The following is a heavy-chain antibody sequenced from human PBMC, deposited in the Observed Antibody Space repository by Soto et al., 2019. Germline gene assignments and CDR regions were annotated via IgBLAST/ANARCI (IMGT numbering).Heavy chain of an antibody. Sequence: SETLSLTCTVSCGSISSGGYYWSWIRQHPGKGLEWIGYIYYSGSTYYNPSLKSRVTISVDTSKNQFSLKLSSVTAADTAVYYCARSSQSTVTTCDYWGQGTLVTVSS. V-gene: IGHV4-31*03. CDR1: CGSISSGGYY. J-gene: IGHJ4*02. D-gene: IGHD4-17*01. CDR3: ARSSQSTVTTCDY. CDR2: IYYSGST.